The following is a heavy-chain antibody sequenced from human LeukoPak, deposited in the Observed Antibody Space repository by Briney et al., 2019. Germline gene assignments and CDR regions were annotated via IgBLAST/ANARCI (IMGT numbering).Heavy chain of an antibody. Sequence: PGGSLRLSCAASRFTFSSYWVTWVRQAPGKGLEWVANIKPDGSKKSYVDSVKGRFTISRDNAKNSLYLQMNSLRADDTGVYYCASQPAAADVDYWGQGTLVTVSS. D-gene: IGHD2-2*01. J-gene: IGHJ4*02. V-gene: IGHV3-7*03. CDR3: ASQPAAADVDY. CDR2: IKPDGSKK. CDR1: RFTFSSYW.